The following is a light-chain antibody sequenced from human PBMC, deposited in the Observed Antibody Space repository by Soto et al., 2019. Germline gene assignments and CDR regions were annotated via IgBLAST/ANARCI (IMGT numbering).Light chain of an antibody. CDR3: QSYDSSLSGSKV. Sequence: QLVLTQPPSVSGAPGQRVTISCTGSSSNIGAGSDVHWYQQLPGTAPKLLIFANSHRPSGVPDRFSGSKSGTSASLAITGLQAEDEADYYCQSYDSSLSGSKVFGTGTKLTVL. CDR1: SSNIGAGSD. V-gene: IGLV1-40*01. CDR2: ANS. J-gene: IGLJ1*01.